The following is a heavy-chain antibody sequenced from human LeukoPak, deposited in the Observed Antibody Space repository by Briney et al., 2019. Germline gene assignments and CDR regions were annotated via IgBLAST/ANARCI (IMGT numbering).Heavy chain of an antibody. V-gene: IGHV4-4*07. CDR2: MYTSGST. Sequence: SETLSPTCTVSGASISSYYWSWIRQPAGKGLEWIGRMYTSGSTNYNPSLKSRVTMSVDTSKNQFSLKLSSVTAADTAVYYCTTGSNYYYYMDVWGKGTTVIVSS. J-gene: IGHJ6*03. CDR3: TTGSNYYYYMDV. CDR1: GASISSYY.